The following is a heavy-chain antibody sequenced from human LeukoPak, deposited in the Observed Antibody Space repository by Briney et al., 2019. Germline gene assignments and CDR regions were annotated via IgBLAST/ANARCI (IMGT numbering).Heavy chain of an antibody. CDR1: GFTFKTYG. V-gene: IGHV3-33*01. D-gene: IGHD4-23*01. CDR3: ARDSADGGKSGYYFDY. J-gene: IGHJ4*02. CDR2: KWYDGSQN. Sequence: GGSLRLPRPPWGFTFKTYGLHWVGQPPARGLEGVELKWYDGSQNYYADSVEGRFTISRDNPKNTLYLQMNNLRAEDTALYYCARDSADGGKSGYYFDYSGQGTLVTVSS.